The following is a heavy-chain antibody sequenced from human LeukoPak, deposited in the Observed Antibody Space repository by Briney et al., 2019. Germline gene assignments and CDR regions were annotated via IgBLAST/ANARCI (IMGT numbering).Heavy chain of an antibody. D-gene: IGHD3-22*01. J-gene: IGHJ4*02. CDR1: GGSISSGGYS. Sequence: SETLSLTCAVSGGSISSGGYSWSWIRQPPGKGLEWIGYIYHSGSTYYNPSLKSRVTISVDRSKNQFSLKLSSVTAADTAVCYCARDLYDSSGYYKGVDYWGQGTLVTVSS. CDR2: IYHSGST. V-gene: IGHV4-30-2*01. CDR3: ARDLYDSSGYYKGVDY.